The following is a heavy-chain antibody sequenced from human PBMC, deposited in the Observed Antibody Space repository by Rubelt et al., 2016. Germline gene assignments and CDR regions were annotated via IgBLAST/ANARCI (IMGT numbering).Heavy chain of an antibody. CDR1: GFTFSSYE. V-gene: IGHV3-48*03. CDR2: ISESGSTV. Sequence: EVQLVESGGGLVQPGGSLRLSCAASGFTFSSYEMNWVRQAPGKGLEWVSYISESGSTVYYTTSVKGRFTISRDNARNSLYLQMNSLRAEDTAVYYCARDFTMTGPFDYWGQGTLVTVSS. CDR3: ARDFTMTGPFDY. J-gene: IGHJ4*02. D-gene: IGHD3-9*01.